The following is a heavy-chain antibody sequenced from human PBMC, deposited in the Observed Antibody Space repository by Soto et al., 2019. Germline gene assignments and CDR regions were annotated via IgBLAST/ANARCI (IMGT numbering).Heavy chain of an antibody. CDR2: IYPSDSDT. J-gene: IGHJ4*02. D-gene: IGHD3-3*01. V-gene: IGHV5-51*01. Sequence: PGESLKISCKGSGYNFAGYWIAWVRQMPGKGLELMGIIYPSDSDTRYRPSFQGQVTISADKSISSTYLQWSSLRASDTAMYYCARGGVSTRTFDYWGQGTPVTVSS. CDR1: GYNFAGYW. CDR3: ARGGVSTRTFDY.